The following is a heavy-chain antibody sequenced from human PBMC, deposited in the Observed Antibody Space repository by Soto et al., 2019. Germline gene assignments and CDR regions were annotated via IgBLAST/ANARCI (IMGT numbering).Heavy chain of an antibody. CDR3: ARSPGPLYYFDY. CDR2: IWYDGSNK. CDR1: GFTFSSYG. V-gene: IGHV3-33*01. J-gene: IGHJ4*02. Sequence: GGSLRLSCAASGFTFSSYGMHWVRQAPGKGLEWVAVIWYDGSNKYYADSVKGRFTISRDNSKNTLYLQMNSLRAEDTAVYYCARSPGPLYYFDYWGQGTLVTVSS.